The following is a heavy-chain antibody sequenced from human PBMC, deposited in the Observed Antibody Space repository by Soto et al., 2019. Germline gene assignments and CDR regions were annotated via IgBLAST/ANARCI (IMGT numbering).Heavy chain of an antibody. D-gene: IGHD2-21*02. CDR1: GGSITSDDYY. CDR2: IFYSGST. J-gene: IGHJ4*02. V-gene: IGHV4-30-4*01. Sequence: QVQLQESGPGLVKPSQSLSLTCTVSGGSITSDDYYWRWIRQPPGRGLEWIGYIFYSGSTQYNPSPKNRFIISLDTSKKQVSMKLSSVTAAHTAVYYCASANCGGDCSYRHDRYYFESWGQGTLVTVSS. CDR3: ASANCGGDCSYRHDRYYFES.